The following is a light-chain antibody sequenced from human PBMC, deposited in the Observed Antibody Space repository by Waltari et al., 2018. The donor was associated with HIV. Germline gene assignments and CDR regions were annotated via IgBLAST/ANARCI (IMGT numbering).Light chain of an antibody. CDR1: SLRSYY. CDR2: GKN. J-gene: IGLJ1*01. CDR3: NSRDSSGNHQV. V-gene: IGLV3-19*01. Sequence: SSELTQDPAVSVALGQTVRITCQGDSLRSYYTTWYQQKPGLAPVLVIHGKNNRPSGIPDRFAVSSSGNTSSLTITGAQAEDEADYYCNSRDSSGNHQVFGPGTTVTV.